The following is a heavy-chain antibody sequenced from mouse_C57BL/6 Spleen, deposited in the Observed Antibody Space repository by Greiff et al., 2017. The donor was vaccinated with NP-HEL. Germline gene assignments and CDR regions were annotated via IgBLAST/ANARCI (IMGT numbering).Heavy chain of an antibody. V-gene: IGHV1-69*01. CDR3: ASVDDYAMEY. CDR1: GYTFTSYW. Sequence: QVQLQQPGAELVMPGASVKLSCKASGYTFTSYWMHWVKQRPGQGLEWIGEIDPSDSYTNYNQKFKGKSTLTVDKSSSTAYMQLSSLTSEDSAVYYCASVDDYAMEYWGKGTSVTVAS. J-gene: IGHJ4*01. CDR2: IDPSDSYT.